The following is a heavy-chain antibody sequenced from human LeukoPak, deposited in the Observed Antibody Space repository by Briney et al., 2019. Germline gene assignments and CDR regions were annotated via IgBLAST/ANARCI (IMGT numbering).Heavy chain of an antibody. J-gene: IGHJ5*02. CDR3: ARLRLQLWLRDTIGQNWFDP. D-gene: IGHD5-18*01. V-gene: IGHV4-39*01. Sequence: SETLSLTCSVSGGSISLSYYYWGWIRQPPGKALEWIGSVYYSGTTSYNPSLKSRVTISVDTSKNQFSLKLSSVTAADTAVYYCARLRLQLWLRDTIGQNWFDPWGQGTLVTVSS. CDR2: VYYSGTT. CDR1: GGSISLSYYY.